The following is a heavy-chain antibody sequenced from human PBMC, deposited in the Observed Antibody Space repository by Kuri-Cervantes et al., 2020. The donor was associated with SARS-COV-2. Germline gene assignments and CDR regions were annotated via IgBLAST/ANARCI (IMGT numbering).Heavy chain of an antibody. J-gene: IGHJ6*03. V-gene: IGHV3-23*01. CDR1: GFTFSSYA. Sequence: ETLSLTCAASGFTFSSYAMSWVRQAPGKGLEWVSAISGSGGSTYYADSVKGRFTISRDNSKNTLYLQMNSLRAEDTAVYYCAKFFTGYSSSWPLGGYMDVWGKGTTVTVSS. CDR3: AKFFTGYSSSWPLGGYMDV. CDR2: ISGSGGST. D-gene: IGHD6-13*01.